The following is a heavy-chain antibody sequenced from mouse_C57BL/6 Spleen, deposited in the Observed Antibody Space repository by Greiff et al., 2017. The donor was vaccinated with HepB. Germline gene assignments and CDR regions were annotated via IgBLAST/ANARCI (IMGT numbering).Heavy chain of an antibody. V-gene: IGHV1-26*01. CDR1: GYTFTDYY. CDR2: INPNNGGT. J-gene: IGHJ3*01. CDR3: ASAWFAY. Sequence: VQLQQSGPELVKPGASVKISCKASGYTFTDYYMNWVKQSHGKSLEWIGDINPNNGGTSYNQKFKGKATLTVDKSSSTAYMELRSLTSEDSAVYYCASAWFAYWGQGTLVTVSA.